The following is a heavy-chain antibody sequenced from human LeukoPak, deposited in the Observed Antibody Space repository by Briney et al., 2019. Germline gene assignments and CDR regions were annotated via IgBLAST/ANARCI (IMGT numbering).Heavy chain of an antibody. CDR3: AKTRPLDSSSWSHGDY. CDR1: GFTFSSYA. Sequence: GGSPRLSCAASGFTFSSYAMSWVRQAPGKGLEWVSAISGSGDSTYYGDSVKGRITISRDNSKNTLYLQMNSLRAEDTAVYYCAKTRPLDSSSWSHGDYWGQGTLVTVSS. J-gene: IGHJ4*02. CDR2: ISGSGDST. V-gene: IGHV3-23*01. D-gene: IGHD6-13*01.